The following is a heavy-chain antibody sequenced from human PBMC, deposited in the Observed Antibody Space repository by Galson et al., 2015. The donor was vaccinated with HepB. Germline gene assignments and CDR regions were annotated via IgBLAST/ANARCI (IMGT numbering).Heavy chain of an antibody. CDR3: AKGDGDYPESFDF. CDR2: MSPKSGDT. V-gene: IGHV1-8*01. CDR1: GYSFTSYD. Sequence: SVKVSCKASGYSFTSYDIHWVRQVTGQGPEWMGWMSPKSGDTGYAQKFQGGVTMTRDTSMRTAFMELRSLTTEDTAMYYCAKGDGDYPESFDFWGQGTMVIVSS. D-gene: IGHD4-17*01. J-gene: IGHJ3*01.